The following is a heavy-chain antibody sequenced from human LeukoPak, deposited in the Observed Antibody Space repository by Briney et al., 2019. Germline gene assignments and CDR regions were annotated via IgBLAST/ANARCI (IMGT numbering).Heavy chain of an antibody. V-gene: IGHV4-34*01. Sequence: KPSETLSLTCVVYGGSFSGYYWSWIRQPPGKGLEWIGEINHSGSTNYNPSLKSRVTISIDTSKNQFSLKLSSVTAADTAVYYCASTAMVSVYYFDYWGQGTLVTVSS. CDR3: ASTAMVSVYYFDY. CDR2: INHSGST. D-gene: IGHD5-18*01. CDR1: GGSFSGYY. J-gene: IGHJ4*02.